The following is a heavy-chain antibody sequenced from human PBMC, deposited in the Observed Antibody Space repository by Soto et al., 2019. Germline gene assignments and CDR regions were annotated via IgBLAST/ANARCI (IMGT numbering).Heavy chain of an antibody. CDR3: ARGRHSVVVVAAQGWFDP. CDR2: IIPIFGTA. J-gene: IGHJ5*02. Sequence: QVQLVQSGAEVKKPGSSVKVSCKASGGTFSSYAISWVRQAPGQGLEWMGGIIPIFGTANYAQKVQGRVTITADDSTSTAYMELSSLRSEDTAVYYCARGRHSVVVVAAQGWFDPWGQGTLVTVSS. CDR1: GGTFSSYA. D-gene: IGHD2-15*01. V-gene: IGHV1-69*01.